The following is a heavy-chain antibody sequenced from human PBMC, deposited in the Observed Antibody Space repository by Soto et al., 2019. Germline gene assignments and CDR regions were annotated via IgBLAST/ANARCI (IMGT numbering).Heavy chain of an antibody. CDR1: GGSFSGYY. CDR3: ARIGYSFSGWFDP. V-gene: IGHV4-34*01. Sequence: SETLSLTCAVYGGSFSGYYWSWIRQPPGKGLEWIGEINHSGSTNYNPSLKSRVTISVDTSKNQFSLKLSSVTAADTAVYYCARIGYSFSGWFDPWGQGTLVTFSS. J-gene: IGHJ5*02. D-gene: IGHD2-15*01. CDR2: INHSGST.